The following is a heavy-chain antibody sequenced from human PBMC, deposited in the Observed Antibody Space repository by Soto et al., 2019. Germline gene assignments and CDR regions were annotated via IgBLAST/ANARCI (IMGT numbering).Heavy chain of an antibody. Sequence: PSETLSLTCAVYGGSFSGYYWSWIRQPPGKGLEWIGEINHSGSTNYNPSLKSRVTISVDTSKNQFSLKLSSVTAADTAVYYCAGWGTTSWFDPWGQGTLVTVSS. CDR3: AGWGTTSWFDP. CDR1: GGSFSGYY. CDR2: INHSGST. V-gene: IGHV4-34*01. D-gene: IGHD1-7*01. J-gene: IGHJ5*02.